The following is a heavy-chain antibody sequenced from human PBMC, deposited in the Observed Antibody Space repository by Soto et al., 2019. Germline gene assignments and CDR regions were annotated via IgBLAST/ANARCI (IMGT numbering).Heavy chain of an antibody. CDR3: ARAVTGSSRVGFDP. J-gene: IGHJ5*02. D-gene: IGHD6-6*01. CDR2: INHSGST. V-gene: IGHV4-34*01. CDR1: GGSFSGYY. Sequence: PSETLSLTCAVYGGSFSGYYWGWIRQPPGKGLEWIGEINHSGSTNYNPSLKSRVTISVDTSKNQISLKLSSVTAADTAVYYCARAVTGSSRVGFDPWGQGTLVTVSS.